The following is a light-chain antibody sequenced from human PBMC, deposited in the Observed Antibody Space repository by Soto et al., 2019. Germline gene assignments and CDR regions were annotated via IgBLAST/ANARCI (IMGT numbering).Light chain of an antibody. CDR2: ASS. J-gene: IGKJ4*01. V-gene: IGKV1-39*01. CDR3: QQSYSTFT. CDR1: QSIAHY. Sequence: DIQMTQSPTSLSASVGDRVNITCRASQSIAHYLNWYQQKPGKAPKLLIYASSSLQSGVPSRFSGSGSGTDFSLTISSLQPEDFASCYCQQSYSTFTFGGGTKVEI.